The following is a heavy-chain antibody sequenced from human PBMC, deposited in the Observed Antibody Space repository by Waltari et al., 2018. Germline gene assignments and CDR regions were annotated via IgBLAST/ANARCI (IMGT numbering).Heavy chain of an antibody. Sequence: EANLAESGGGLVQPGGSLRLSCTASGFRFSLYGMSWVRQAPGKGLEWVSAISGSGAYTFYADSVKDRFVISRDNSKNTVFLEMNSLRAEDTALYYCAKDPPGSYYEGFDEWGQGTMVTVSS. CDR1: GFRFSLYG. D-gene: IGHD1-26*01. CDR3: AKDPPGSYYEGFDE. V-gene: IGHV3-23*04. J-gene: IGHJ3*01. CDR2: ISGSGAYT.